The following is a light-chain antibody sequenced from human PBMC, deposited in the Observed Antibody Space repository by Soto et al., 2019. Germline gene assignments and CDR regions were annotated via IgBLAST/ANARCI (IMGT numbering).Light chain of an antibody. V-gene: IGKV3-15*01. CDR3: KTRNIWPPVT. Sequence: VVLTQSPATLSVSPGAGATLSCRASQSVGSNLAWYQQKPGQTPRVLIYGASTRAIGIPARFSGSGFGTEFTLTISSLEPEDSAVYYCKTRNIWPPVTFGHGTRLEIX. CDR2: GAS. J-gene: IGKJ5*01. CDR1: QSVGSN.